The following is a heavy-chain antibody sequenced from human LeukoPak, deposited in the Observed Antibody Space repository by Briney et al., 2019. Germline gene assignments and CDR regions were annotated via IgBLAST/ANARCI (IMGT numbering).Heavy chain of an antibody. D-gene: IGHD4-17*01. CDR3: AKDGDYGDYYFDY. Sequence: PGGSPRLSCAASGFTFSSYGMHWVRQAPGKGLEWVAVISYDGSNKYYADSVKGRFTISRDNSKNTLYLQMNSLRAEDTAVYYCAKDGDYGDYYFDYWGQGTLVTVSS. V-gene: IGHV3-30*18. CDR2: ISYDGSNK. CDR1: GFTFSSYG. J-gene: IGHJ4*02.